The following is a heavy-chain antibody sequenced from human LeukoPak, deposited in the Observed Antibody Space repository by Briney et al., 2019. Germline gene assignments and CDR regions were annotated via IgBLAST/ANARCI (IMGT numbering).Heavy chain of an antibody. CDR1: GFTFSSYG. V-gene: IGHV3-23*01. CDR3: AKHGYCSGISCFFDF. CDR2: ISGSGPYT. D-gene: IGHD2-2*03. Sequence: PGRSLRLSCAASGFTFSSYGMHWVRQAPGKGLEWVSGISGSGPYTFYTDSVKGRFTISRDSSKNTLYLQMNSLRAEDTALYYCAKHGYCSGISCFFDFWGQGTLVTVSS. J-gene: IGHJ4*02.